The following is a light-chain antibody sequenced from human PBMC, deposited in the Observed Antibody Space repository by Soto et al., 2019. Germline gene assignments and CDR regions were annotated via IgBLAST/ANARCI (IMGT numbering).Light chain of an antibody. J-gene: IGLJ1*01. CDR2: EVS. Sequence: QSVLTQPASVSGSPGQSITISCTGTSSDVGGYNYVSWYQQHPGKAPKLMIYEVSNRPSGVSNRFSGSKSGNTASLTISGLQAEDEADYYCSSSTNSPTRAFGTGTKVTAL. CDR1: SSDVGGYNY. V-gene: IGLV2-14*01. CDR3: SSSTNSPTRA.